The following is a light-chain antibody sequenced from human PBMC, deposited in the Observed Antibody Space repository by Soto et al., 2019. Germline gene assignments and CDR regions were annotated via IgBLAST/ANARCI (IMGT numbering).Light chain of an antibody. CDR1: SSKNGAGYD. CDR3: QSYDSSLSAYV. J-gene: IGLJ1*01. CDR2: GNS. V-gene: IGLV1-40*01. Sequence: QSVLTQPPSMSGAPGQRVTLSCTGSSSKNGAGYDVHWYQQLPGAAPKLLIYGNSNRPSGVPDRFSGSKSGTSASLAITGLQAEDEADYCCQSYDSSLSAYVFGTGTKVT.